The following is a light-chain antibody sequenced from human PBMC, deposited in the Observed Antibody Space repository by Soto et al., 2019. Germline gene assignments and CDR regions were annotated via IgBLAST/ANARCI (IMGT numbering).Light chain of an antibody. J-gene: IGKJ5*01. V-gene: IGKV2D-29*01. Sequence: DILVTQTPLSLYATPGPPASISCTSSQSLLYSDGKTYLYWYLQKPGQPPQLLIYEVSNRLSGVKDRFSGSGSGKDFTMKISRVEDEDVGVYYCMQRTHVQITCGQGTKREIK. CDR1: QSLLYSDGKTY. CDR3: MQRTHVQIT. CDR2: EVS.